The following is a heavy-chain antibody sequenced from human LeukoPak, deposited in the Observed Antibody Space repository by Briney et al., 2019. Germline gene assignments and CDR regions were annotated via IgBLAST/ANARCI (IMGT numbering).Heavy chain of an antibody. J-gene: IGHJ6*02. CDR2: IYYSGST. D-gene: IGHD3-3*01. V-gene: IGHV4-59*01. CDR1: GVSISSYY. Sequence: SETLSLTCTVSGVSISSYYWSWIRQPPGKGLEWIGYIYYSGSTNYNPSLKSRVTISVDTSKNQFSLKLSSVTAADTAVYYCARAGPYYDFWSGYYYGMDVWGQGTTVTVSS. CDR3: ARAGPYYDFWSGYYYGMDV.